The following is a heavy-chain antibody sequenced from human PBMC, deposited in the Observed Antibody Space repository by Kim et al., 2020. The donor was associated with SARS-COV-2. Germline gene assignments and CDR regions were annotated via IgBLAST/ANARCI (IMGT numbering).Heavy chain of an antibody. CDR3: AQEGTYVDGSGSYIGY. CDR2: IYWDDDK. J-gene: IGHJ4*02. D-gene: IGHD1-26*01. V-gene: IGHV2-5*02. CDR1: GFSLTTTGVG. Sequence: SGPTLVNPTQSLTLTCTFSGFSLTTTGVGVGWIRQPPGKALEWLALIYWDDDKRYSPSLQSRLTITKDTTRNQVVLKMTNMDPVDTATYFCAQEGTYVDGSGSYIGYWGQGSLVTVSS.